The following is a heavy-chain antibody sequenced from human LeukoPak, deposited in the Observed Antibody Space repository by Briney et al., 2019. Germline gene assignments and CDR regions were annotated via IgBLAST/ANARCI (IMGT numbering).Heavy chain of an antibody. CDR1: GGSISHYY. CDR3: ARGTWPLYYFDY. CDR2: IYYSGSS. Sequence: SETLSLTCTVSGGSISHYYWSWIRQPPGKGLEWIAYIYYSGSSYYNPSLKSRVTTSVDTSRNQFSLKLSSVTAADTAVYYCARGTWPLYYFDYWGQGTLVTVSS. V-gene: IGHV4-59*12. D-gene: IGHD2-2*01. J-gene: IGHJ4*02.